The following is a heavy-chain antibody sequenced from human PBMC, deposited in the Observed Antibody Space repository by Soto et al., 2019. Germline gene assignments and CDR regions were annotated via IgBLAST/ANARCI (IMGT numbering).Heavy chain of an antibody. V-gene: IGHV4-59*01. CDR3: ARDKYCSGGSCRKNWFDP. J-gene: IGHJ5*02. D-gene: IGHD2-15*01. Sequence: ETLSLTCTVSGGSISSSYWSWIRQPPGKGLEWLAYIYDDGSANYNPSLKSRATISLDMSKNQFSLKLTSVTAADTAVYYCARDKYCSGGSCRKNWFDPWGQGTLVTVSS. CDR2: IYDDGSA. CDR1: GGSISSSY.